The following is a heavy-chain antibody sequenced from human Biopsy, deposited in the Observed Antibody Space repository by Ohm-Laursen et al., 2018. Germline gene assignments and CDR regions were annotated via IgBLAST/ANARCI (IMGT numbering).Heavy chain of an antibody. CDR2: INHSGRT. Sequence: PGTLSLTCPVYGESFNGYYWSWIRQTPGKGLEWIGEINHSGRTNYNPALNSQVPISVDTSKNQFSLKVRPVTAADTAVYYCVRGVDYYDPYHYYALDVWGQGTAVTVSS. CDR3: VRGVDYYDPYHYYALDV. D-gene: IGHD3-22*01. V-gene: IGHV4-34*01. J-gene: IGHJ6*02. CDR1: GESFNGYY.